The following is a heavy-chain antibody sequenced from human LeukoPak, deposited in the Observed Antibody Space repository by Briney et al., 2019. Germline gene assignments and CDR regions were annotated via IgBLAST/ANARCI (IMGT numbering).Heavy chain of an antibody. CDR2: ISGSGSST. J-gene: IGHJ2*01. CDR3: AKETDYGETRYWYFDL. CDR1: GFTFSSYA. Sequence: GGCLRLSCAASGFTFSSYAMTWVRQAPGEGLEWVSAISGSGSSTYYADPVKGRFTISRDNSKNTLYLQMNSLRAEDTAVYYCAKETDYGETRYWYFDLWGRGTLVTVSS. V-gene: IGHV3-23*01. D-gene: IGHD4-17*01.